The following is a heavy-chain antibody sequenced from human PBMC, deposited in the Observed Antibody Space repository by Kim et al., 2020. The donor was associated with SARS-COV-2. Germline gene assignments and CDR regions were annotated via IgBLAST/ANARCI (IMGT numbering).Heavy chain of an antibody. Sequence: GGSLRLSCAASGFTFSSYGMHWVRQAPGKGLEWVAVIWYDGSNKYYADSVKGRFTISRDNSKNTLYLQMNSLRAEDTAVYYCARDREMATITLAFDIWGQGTMVTVSS. CDR1: GFTFSSYG. J-gene: IGHJ3*02. D-gene: IGHD5-12*01. V-gene: IGHV3-33*01. CDR2: IWYDGSNK. CDR3: ARDREMATITLAFDI.